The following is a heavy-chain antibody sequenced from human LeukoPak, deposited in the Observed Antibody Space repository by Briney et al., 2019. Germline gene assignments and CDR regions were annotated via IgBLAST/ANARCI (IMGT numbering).Heavy chain of an antibody. Sequence: SQTLSLTCTVSGGSISSGDYYWSWIRQHPEKGLEWIGYTFYSGSTYYNPSLRSRVTISVDTSKDQFSLKLSSVTAADTAVYYCATLYCSSTSCSPWYFDLWGRGTLVTVSS. J-gene: IGHJ2*01. CDR3: ATLYCSSTSCSPWYFDL. CDR1: GGSISSGDYY. V-gene: IGHV4-31*03. CDR2: TFYSGST. D-gene: IGHD2-2*01.